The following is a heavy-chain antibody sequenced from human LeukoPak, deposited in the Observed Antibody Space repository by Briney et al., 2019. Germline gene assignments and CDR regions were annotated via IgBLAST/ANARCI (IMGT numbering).Heavy chain of an antibody. V-gene: IGHV4-4*07. CDR3: AGPVGHISRAFDL. Sequence: SETLSLTCTVSGDSITNYYWAWIRQPAGKGLELIGRIFTRGFTTYDPSLKSRVSMSFDTSNNQFSLKLNSVTAADTAVYCAAGPVGHISRAFDLWGQGNLVIVSS. D-gene: IGHD6-25*01. CDR2: IFTRGFT. J-gene: IGHJ4*02. CDR1: GDSITNYY.